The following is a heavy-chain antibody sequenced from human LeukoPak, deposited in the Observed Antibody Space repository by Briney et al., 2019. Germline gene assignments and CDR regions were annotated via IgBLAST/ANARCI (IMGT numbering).Heavy chain of an antibody. CDR3: ARDKGGHDAFDI. Sequence: PSETLSLTCTVSGGSISSGDYYWRWIRQLPGKGLEWIGYIYYSGSTYYNPSLKSRVTISVDTSKNQFSLKLSSVTAADTAVYYCARDKGGHDAFDIWGQGTMVTVSS. CDR2: IYYSGST. V-gene: IGHV4-30-4*01. D-gene: IGHD1-26*01. J-gene: IGHJ3*02. CDR1: GGSISSGDYY.